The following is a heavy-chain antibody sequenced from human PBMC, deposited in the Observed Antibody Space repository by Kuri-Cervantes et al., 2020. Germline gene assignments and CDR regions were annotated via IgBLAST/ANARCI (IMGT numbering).Heavy chain of an antibody. V-gene: IGHV1-69*13. D-gene: IGHD4-17*01. J-gene: IGHJ4*02. Sequence: SVKVSCKASGYTLTSYDINWVRQATGQGLEWMGGIIPIFGTANYAQKFQGRVTITADESTSTAYMELSSLRSEDTAVYYCARASDYGDYVGCFDYWGQGTLVTVSS. CDR1: GYTLTSYD. CDR3: ARASDYGDYVGCFDY. CDR2: IIPIFGTA.